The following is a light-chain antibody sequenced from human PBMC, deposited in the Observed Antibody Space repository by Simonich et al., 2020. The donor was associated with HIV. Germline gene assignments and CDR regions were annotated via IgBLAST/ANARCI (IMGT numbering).Light chain of an antibody. CDR2: WAS. Sequence: DIVMTQSPDSLAVSLGERATINCKSSQSVLYSSNNKNYLAWYQQKPGHPPNLLIYWASTRESGVPDRFSASGSGTDFTLTISSLQAEDVAIYYCQHYSNAPRTFGQGTKVEIK. J-gene: IGKJ1*01. V-gene: IGKV4-1*01. CDR1: QSVLYSSNNKNY. CDR3: QHYSNAPRT.